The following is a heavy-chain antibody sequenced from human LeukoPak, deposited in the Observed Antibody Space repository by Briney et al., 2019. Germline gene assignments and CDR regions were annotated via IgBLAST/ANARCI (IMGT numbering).Heavy chain of an antibody. CDR1: GFTFSSYA. CDR2: ISYDGSNK. CDR3: ARDEGSGYYYFDY. J-gene: IGHJ4*02. Sequence: GGSLRLSCAASGFTFSSYAMHWVRQAPGKGLEWVAVISYDGSNKYYADSVKGRFTISRDNSKNTLYLQMNSLRADDTAVYYCARDEGSGYYYFDYWGQGTLVTVSS. V-gene: IGHV3-30*04. D-gene: IGHD3-22*01.